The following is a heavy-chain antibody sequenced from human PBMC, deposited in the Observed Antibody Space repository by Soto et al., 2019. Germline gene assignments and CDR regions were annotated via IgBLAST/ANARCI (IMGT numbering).Heavy chain of an antibody. CDR2: IYYTGST. D-gene: IGHD3-3*01. J-gene: IGHJ6*02. CDR1: GGSVSSGSYH. Sequence: PSLTCSVSGGSVSSGSYHWSWIRQPPGKGLEWIGYIYYTGSTKYNPSLRSRVTISVDTSKNHFSLNLGSVTAADTAVYYCARKTFYDFWSGPKDGMDVWGQGTTVTVSS. V-gene: IGHV4-61*01. CDR3: ARKTFYDFWSGPKDGMDV.